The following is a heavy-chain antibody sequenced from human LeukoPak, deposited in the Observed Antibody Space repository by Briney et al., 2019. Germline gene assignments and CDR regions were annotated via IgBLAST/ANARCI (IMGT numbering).Heavy chain of an antibody. CDR1: GFTFRSSA. D-gene: IGHD3-10*01. V-gene: IGHV3-23*01. J-gene: IGHJ4*02. CDR3: AKVDATYGSGSYYPWVY. Sequence: GGSLRLSCAASGFTFRSSAMSWVRQAPGKGPEWVSAISGSGDSTYYADSVKGRFTISRDNSKNTLYLQMNTLRAEDTAVYYCAKVDATYGSGSYYPWVYWGQGTLVTVSS. CDR2: ISGSGDST.